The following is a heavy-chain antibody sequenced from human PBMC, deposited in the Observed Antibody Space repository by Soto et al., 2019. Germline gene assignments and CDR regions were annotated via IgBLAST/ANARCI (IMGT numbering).Heavy chain of an antibody. J-gene: IGHJ4*02. CDR3: ARLQAAAGDNDLTFDY. CDR1: GYTFTSYG. Sequence: ASVKVYCKASGYTFTSYGISWVRQMPGKGLEWMGRIDPSDSYTNYSPSFQGHVTISADKSISTAYLQWSSLKASDTAMYYCARLQAAAGDNDLTFDYWGQGSLVTVSS. CDR2: IDPSDSYT. V-gene: IGHV5-10-1*01. D-gene: IGHD6-13*01.